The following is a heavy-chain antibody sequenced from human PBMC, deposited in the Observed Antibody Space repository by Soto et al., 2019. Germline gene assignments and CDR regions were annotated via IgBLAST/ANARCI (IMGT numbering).Heavy chain of an antibody. D-gene: IGHD6-13*01. CDR1: GGSISSSSYY. J-gene: IGHJ4*02. CDR3: AGLDADDSSSWRALEY. Sequence: QLQLQESGPGLVKPSETLSLTCTVSGGSISSSSYYWVWMRAPPGKGLEWIGSIYYSGSTYYNPSPKSRVTISVDTSKNQFSLKLSSVTAADTAVNYCAGLDADDSSSWRALEYWGEGTLVTVSS. V-gene: IGHV4-39*01. CDR2: IYYSGST.